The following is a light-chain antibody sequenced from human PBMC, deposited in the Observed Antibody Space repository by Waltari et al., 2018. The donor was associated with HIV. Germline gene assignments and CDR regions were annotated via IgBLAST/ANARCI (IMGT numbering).Light chain of an antibody. V-gene: IGKV1-39*01. J-gene: IGKJ1*01. CDR3: QQSYITPWT. CDR1: QTINTF. CDR2: DST. Sequence: DIQMTQSPSSLSASVGDRVTITCRASQTINTFLNWYQQQPGKAPNVLIYDSTSLERGVPGRFRGSGSGTYFTLDIIGREAEDFATYVCQQSYITPWTFGQGTKIEI.